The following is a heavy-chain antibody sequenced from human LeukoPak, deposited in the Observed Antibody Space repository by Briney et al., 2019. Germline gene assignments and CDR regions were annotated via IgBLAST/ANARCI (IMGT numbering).Heavy chain of an antibody. Sequence: GGSLRLSCAASGFTFSSYSMNWVRQAPGKGLEWVSSISSSSSYIYYADSVKGRFTISRDNSKNTLYLQMNSLRAEDTAVYYCAKFGGSVTYYFDYWGQGTLVTVSS. D-gene: IGHD3-16*01. J-gene: IGHJ4*02. CDR1: GFTFSSYS. V-gene: IGHV3-21*04. CDR3: AKFGGSVTYYFDY. CDR2: ISSSSSYI.